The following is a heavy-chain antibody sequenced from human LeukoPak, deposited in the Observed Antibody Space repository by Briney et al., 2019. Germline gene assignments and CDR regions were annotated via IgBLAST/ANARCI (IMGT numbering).Heavy chain of an antibody. Sequence: ASVKVSCKASGYTFTSYGISWVRQAPGQGLEWVGWISAYNGNTNYAQKLQGRVTMTTDTATSTAYMGLRSLRSDDTAVYYCARYQALGEYYFDYWGQGTLVTVSS. D-gene: IGHD3-16*01. J-gene: IGHJ4*02. V-gene: IGHV1-18*01. CDR3: ARYQALGEYYFDY. CDR2: ISAYNGNT. CDR1: GYTFTSYG.